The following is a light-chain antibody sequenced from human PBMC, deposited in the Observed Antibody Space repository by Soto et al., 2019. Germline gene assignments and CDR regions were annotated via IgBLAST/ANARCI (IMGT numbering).Light chain of an antibody. CDR1: QSISSY. Sequence: DIQMTQSPSSLSASVGDRVTITGRASQSISSYLNWYQQKPGKAPKLLIYAASSLQSGVPSRFSGSGSGADFTLTISSLQPEDFATYYCQQSYSTPTFGQGTRREIK. V-gene: IGKV1-39*01. CDR3: QQSYSTPT. J-gene: IGKJ5*01. CDR2: AAS.